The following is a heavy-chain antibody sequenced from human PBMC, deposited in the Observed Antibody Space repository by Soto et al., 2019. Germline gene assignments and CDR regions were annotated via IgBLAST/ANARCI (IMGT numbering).Heavy chain of an antibody. J-gene: IGHJ5*02. Sequence: GESLKISCRGSGYSFTSYWIGWVRQMPGKGLEWMGIIYPGDSDTRCSPSFQGQVTISADKSISTAYLQWSSLKASDTAMYYCVRRGGELFPPPDNFDPWGQGTLVTVSS. D-gene: IGHD3-10*01. V-gene: IGHV5-51*01. CDR3: VRRGGELFPPPDNFDP. CDR1: GYSFTSYW. CDR2: IYPGDSDT.